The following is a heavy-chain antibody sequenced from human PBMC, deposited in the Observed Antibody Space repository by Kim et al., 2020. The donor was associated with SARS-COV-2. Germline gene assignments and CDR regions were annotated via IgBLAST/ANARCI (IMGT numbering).Heavy chain of an antibody. Sequence: GKGLEWVAVISYDGSNKYYVDSVKGRFTISRDNSKNTLYLQMNSLRAEDTAVYYCARPYSGSYYGAFDIWGQGTMVTVSS. J-gene: IGHJ3*02. CDR3: ARPYSGSYYGAFDI. D-gene: IGHD1-26*01. CDR2: ISYDGSNK. V-gene: IGHV3-30*04.